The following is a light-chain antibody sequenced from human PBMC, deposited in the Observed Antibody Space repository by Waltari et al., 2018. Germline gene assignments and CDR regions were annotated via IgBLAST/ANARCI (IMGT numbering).Light chain of an antibody. J-gene: IGLJ3*02. CDR2: DVS. CDR3: CSYAGSSNSV. CDR1: SGDVGSYNY. V-gene: IGLV2-8*01. Sequence: QSALTQPPSASGSPGQSVTISCTGTSGDVGSYNYVSWYQQEPGKGPKLIIYDVSKRPSGVPARFSGSKSGNTASLTVSGLQAEDEADYYCCSYAGSSNSVFGGGTKLTVL.